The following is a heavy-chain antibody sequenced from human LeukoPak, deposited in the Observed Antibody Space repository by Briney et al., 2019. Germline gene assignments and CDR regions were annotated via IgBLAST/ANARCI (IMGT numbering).Heavy chain of an antibody. V-gene: IGHV3-21*04. CDR2: ISSSSTYI. CDR3: GRDLGGRSGY. CDR1: GFTFSSYS. D-gene: IGHD1-26*01. Sequence: GGSLRLSCAASGFTFSSYSMNWVRQPPGKGLEWVSSISSSSTYIYYADSVKGRFSISRDNAKNTMYLQMNSLRAEDTAVYYCGRDLGGRSGYWGQGTLVTVSS. J-gene: IGHJ4*02.